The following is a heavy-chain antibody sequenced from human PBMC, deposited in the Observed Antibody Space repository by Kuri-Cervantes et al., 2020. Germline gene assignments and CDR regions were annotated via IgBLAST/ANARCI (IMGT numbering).Heavy chain of an antibody. V-gene: IGHV4-59*08. CDR1: GGSISSSYY. J-gene: IGHJ4*02. CDR2: IYYSGST. CDR3: ARPPLY. Sequence: GSLRLSCAVSGGSISSSYYWSWIRQPPGKGLEWIGYIYYSGSTYYNPSLKSRVTISVDTSKNQFSLKLSSVTAADTAVYYCARPPLYWGQGTLVTVSS.